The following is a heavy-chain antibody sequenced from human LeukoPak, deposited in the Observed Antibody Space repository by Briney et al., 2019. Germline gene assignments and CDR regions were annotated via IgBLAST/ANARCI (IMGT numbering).Heavy chain of an antibody. V-gene: IGHV3-30-3*01. CDR1: GFTFSSYA. J-gene: IGHJ4*02. CDR3: ARAMDTAMAGNFDY. Sequence: GGSLRLSCTASGFTFSSYAMHWVRQAPGKGLEWVAVISYDGSNKYYADSVKGRFTISRDNSKNTLYLQMNSLRAEDTAVYYCARAMDTAMAGNFDYWGQGTLVTVSS. CDR2: ISYDGSNK. D-gene: IGHD5-18*01.